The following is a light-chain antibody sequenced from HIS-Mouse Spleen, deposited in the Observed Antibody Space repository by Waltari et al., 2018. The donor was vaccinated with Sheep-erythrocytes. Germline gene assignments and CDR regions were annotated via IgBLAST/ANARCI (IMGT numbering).Light chain of an antibody. V-gene: IGLV2-11*01. J-gene: IGLJ1*01. Sequence: QSALTQPRSVSGSPGQSVTISCTGTSSDVGGYNYVSWYQQHPGKAPKLMIYDVSKRPARVPDRFSGSKSGITASLTISGLQAEDEADYYCCSCAGSYKHVFATGTKVTVL. CDR2: DVS. CDR1: SSDVGGYNY. CDR3: CSCAGSYKHV.